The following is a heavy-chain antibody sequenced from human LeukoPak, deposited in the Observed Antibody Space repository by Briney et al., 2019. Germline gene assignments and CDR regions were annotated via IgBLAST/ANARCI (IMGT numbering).Heavy chain of an antibody. Sequence: SETLSLTCTVSGGSLSSSSYYWGWIRQPPGKGLEWIGSIYYSGRTYYTPHLKSRVTISLETSQNQFSLWLSSVTAADAAVYYCARSVSAAAGTDVFYWGQGTLVTVSS. J-gene: IGHJ4*02. V-gene: IGHV4-39*01. CDR3: ARSVSAAAGTDVFY. D-gene: IGHD6-13*01. CDR2: IYYSGRT. CDR1: GGSLSSSSYY.